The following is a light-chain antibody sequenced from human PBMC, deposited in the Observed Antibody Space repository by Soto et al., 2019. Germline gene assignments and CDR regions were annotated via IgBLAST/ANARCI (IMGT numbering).Light chain of an antibody. CDR3: QQYGSSPWT. J-gene: IGKJ1*01. CDR2: GAS. CDR1: QTIRSNY. Sequence: ETVLTQSPGTLSLSPGERATLSCRASQTIRSNYLAWYRQTPGQAPILLIYGASNRATGTADRFSGSGSGTDFTLIISRLEPEDFALYYCQQYGSSPWTFGQGTKVEIK. V-gene: IGKV3-20*01.